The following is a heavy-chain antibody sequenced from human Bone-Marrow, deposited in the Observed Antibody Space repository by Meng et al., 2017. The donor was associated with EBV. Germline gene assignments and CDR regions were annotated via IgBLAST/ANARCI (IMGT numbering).Heavy chain of an antibody. D-gene: IGHD3-22*01. CDR3: AQTYYYDGNGYYPRV. CDR1: GFSLSTSGVG. V-gene: IGHV2-5*02. J-gene: IGHJ4*02. CDR2: IYWDDDK. Sequence: QIPLKGSGPTLVKPTPPLTLTCICSGFSLSTSGVGVGWIRQPPGKALEWLALIYWDDDKRYSPSLKSRLTITKDTSKNQVVLTMTNMDPVDTATYYCAQTYYYDGNGYYPRVWGQGTLVTVSS.